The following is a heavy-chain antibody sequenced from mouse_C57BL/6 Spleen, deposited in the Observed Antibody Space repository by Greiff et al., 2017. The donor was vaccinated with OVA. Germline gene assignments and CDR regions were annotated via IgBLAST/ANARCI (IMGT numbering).Heavy chain of an antibody. Sequence: LQQPGTELVKPGASVKLSCKASGYTFTSYWMHWVKQRPGQGLEWIGNINPSNGGTNYNEKFKSKATLTVDKSSSTAYMQLSSLTSEDSAVYYRARPFRYGSSHYCDYWGQGTTLTVSS. J-gene: IGHJ2*01. CDR1: GYTFTSYW. CDR3: ARPFRYGSSHYCDY. D-gene: IGHD1-1*01. CDR2: INPSNGGT. V-gene: IGHV1-53*01.